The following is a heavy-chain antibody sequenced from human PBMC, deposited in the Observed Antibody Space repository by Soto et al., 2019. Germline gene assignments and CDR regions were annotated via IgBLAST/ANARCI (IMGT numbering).Heavy chain of an antibody. CDR3: AIAARSYYYGMDV. V-gene: IGHV3-7*01. J-gene: IGHJ6*02. D-gene: IGHD6-6*01. CDR1: GFTFNTYW. Sequence: PGGSLRLSCVASGFTFNTYWMNWVRQSPGKGLEWVANINQDGSEKFHVDSVKGRFTISRDNARNSLFLQMNSLRAEDTAVYYCAIAARSYYYGMDVWGQGTTVTVSS. CDR2: INQDGSEK.